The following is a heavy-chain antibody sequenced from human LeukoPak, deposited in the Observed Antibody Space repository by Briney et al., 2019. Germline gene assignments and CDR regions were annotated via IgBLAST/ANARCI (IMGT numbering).Heavy chain of an antibody. CDR2: IKKDGSET. J-gene: IGHJ4*02. Sequence: PGGSLRLSCAASGFSFSTYWMSWVRQTPGKGLEWVANIKKDGSETYYVDSVKGRFTISRDNAKNSLYLQMNSLRAEDTAVYYCARVGSTCDHWGQGTLVTVSS. CDR3: ARVGSTCDH. CDR1: GFSFSTYW. D-gene: IGHD2-15*01. V-gene: IGHV3-7*05.